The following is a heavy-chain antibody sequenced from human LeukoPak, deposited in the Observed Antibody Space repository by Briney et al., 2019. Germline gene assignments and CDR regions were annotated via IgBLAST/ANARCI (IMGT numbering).Heavy chain of an antibody. D-gene: IGHD1-26*01. Sequence: GGSLRLSCAASGFTFSPYWMHWVRQAPGKGLVWVSHVNSDETGTSYADSVKGRFTISRDNAKITVDLQMNSPRAEDTAVYYCARGGSGCFDIWGQGTMVTVSS. CDR3: ARGGSGCFDI. J-gene: IGHJ3*02. V-gene: IGHV3-74*01. CDR2: VNSDETGT. CDR1: GFTFSPYW.